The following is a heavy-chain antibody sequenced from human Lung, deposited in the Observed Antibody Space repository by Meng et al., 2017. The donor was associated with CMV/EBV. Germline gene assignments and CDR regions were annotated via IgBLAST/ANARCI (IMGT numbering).Heavy chain of an antibody. V-gene: IGHV4-31*03. CDR3: AREAGRDGYATPKFDY. D-gene: IGHD5-24*01. CDR1: GGSSGSGGYY. J-gene: IGHJ4*02. Sequence: QRPESGPGLVKPSQTLSLTCTVSGGSSGSGGYYWSWIRQHPGKGLEWIGYIYYTGSTFYNPSLKSRVTISVDTSKNQFSLKLIPATAADTAVYYCAREAGRDGYATPKFDYWGQGTLVTVSS. CDR2: IYYTGST.